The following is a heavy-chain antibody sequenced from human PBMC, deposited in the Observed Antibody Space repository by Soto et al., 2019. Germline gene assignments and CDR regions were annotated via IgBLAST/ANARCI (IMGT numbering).Heavy chain of an antibody. CDR3: AKDNEVFADSAGYFDY. D-gene: IGHD2-15*01. V-gene: IGHV3-23*01. CDR1: GFTFSSYA. J-gene: IGHJ4*02. CDR2: ISGSGGST. Sequence: EGRLLEHGRDLVQPGGSLRLSCEASGFTFSSYAMSWVRQAPGKGLEWVSVISGSGGSTNYADSVKGRFTISRDNFKNTLYLQMNSLRAGDTAVYYCAKDNEVFADSAGYFDYWGQGTLVTVSS.